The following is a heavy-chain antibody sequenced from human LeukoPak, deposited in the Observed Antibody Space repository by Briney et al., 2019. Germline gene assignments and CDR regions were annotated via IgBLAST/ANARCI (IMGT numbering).Heavy chain of an antibody. CDR3: ARGNGLDSGSYYWFDP. D-gene: IGHD1-26*01. J-gene: IGHJ5*02. V-gene: IGHV4-39*07. CDR2: IYYNGKT. Sequence: SETLSLTCTVSGGSVTYTNYYWGWIRQPPGKGLQWIGVIYYNGKTYYNPSLKSRVTISVDTSKNQFSLKLSSVTAADTAVYYCARGNGLDSGSYYWFDPWGQGTLVTVSS. CDR1: GGSVTYTNYY.